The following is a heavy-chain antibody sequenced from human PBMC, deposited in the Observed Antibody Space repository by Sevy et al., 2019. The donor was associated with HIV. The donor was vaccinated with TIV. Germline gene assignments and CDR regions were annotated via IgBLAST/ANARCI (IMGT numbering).Heavy chain of an antibody. V-gene: IGHV3-15*01. CDR2: IKSKTDGGTT. J-gene: IGHJ1*01. D-gene: IGHD3-16*01. CDR1: GFTFSKVW. CDR3: TTGGSLFQH. Sequence: WGSLRLSCAASGFTFSKVWMSWVRQAPGKGLEWVGHIKSKTDGGTTDYAAPVRGRFTISRDDSKNTLSLQMNSLKTEDTAVYYCTTGGSLFQHWGQGTLVTVSS.